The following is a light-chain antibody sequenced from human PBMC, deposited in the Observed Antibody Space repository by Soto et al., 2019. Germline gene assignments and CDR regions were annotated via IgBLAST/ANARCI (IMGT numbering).Light chain of an antibody. CDR1: SSDVGSYNR. V-gene: IGLV2-18*02. CDR3: SSYTSSSTYV. Sequence: QSVLTQPPSGYGSPGQSVTIFCTGTSSDVGSYNRVSWYQQPPGTAPKLMIYEVSNRPSGVPDRFSGSKSGNTASLTISGLQAEDEADYYCSSYTSSSTYVFGTGTKVTVL. J-gene: IGLJ1*01. CDR2: EVS.